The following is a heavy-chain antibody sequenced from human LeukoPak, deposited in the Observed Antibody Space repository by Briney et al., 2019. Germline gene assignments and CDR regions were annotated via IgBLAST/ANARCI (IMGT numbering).Heavy chain of an antibody. D-gene: IGHD3-10*01. J-gene: IGHJ6*02. V-gene: IGHV3-23*01. CDR2: ISGSGGST. CDR1: GFTFSSYA. Sequence: GGSLRLSCAASGFTFSSYAMSWVRQAPGKGLEWVSAISGSGGSTYYADSVKGRFTISRDNAKNSLYLQMNSLRAEDTAVYYCAREALWFGELFGYYYYYGMDVWGQGTTVTVSS. CDR3: AREALWFGELFGYYYYYGMDV.